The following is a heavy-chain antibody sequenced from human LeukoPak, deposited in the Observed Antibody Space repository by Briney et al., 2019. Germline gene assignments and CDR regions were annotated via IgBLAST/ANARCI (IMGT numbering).Heavy chain of an antibody. D-gene: IGHD5-18*01. V-gene: IGHV1-58*02. CDR2: IVVGTGKK. CDR1: GFTFSGCA. J-gene: IGHJ3*02. CDR3: AAGVGYTYGLSLGATALISDI. Sequence: ASVKVSCTASGFTFSGCAMQWLRQARGQRLEWIGWIVVGTGKKDYAQRFQERVTITTDMTTSTAYMELSSLRSEDTAVYYCAAGVGYTYGLSLGATALISDIWGQGTKVTVSA.